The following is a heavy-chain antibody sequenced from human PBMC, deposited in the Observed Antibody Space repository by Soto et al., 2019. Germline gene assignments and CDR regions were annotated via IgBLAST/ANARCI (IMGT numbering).Heavy chain of an antibody. D-gene: IGHD3-3*01. CDR3: ARVYDFWSGYGYYGMDV. V-gene: IGHV1-69*13. CDR1: GGTFSSYA. CDR2: IIPIFGTA. Sequence: SVKVSCKASGGTFSSYAISWVLQAPGQGLEWMGGIIPIFGTANYAQKFQGRVTITADESTSTAYMELSSLRSEDTAVYYCARVYDFWSGYGYYGMDVWGQGTTVTVSS. J-gene: IGHJ6*02.